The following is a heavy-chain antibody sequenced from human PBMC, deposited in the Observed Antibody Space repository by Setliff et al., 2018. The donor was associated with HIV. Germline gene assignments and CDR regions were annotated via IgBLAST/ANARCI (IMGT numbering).Heavy chain of an antibody. CDR3: ARGGRVDESRGYYYPLMY. CDR1: GGPFSGYY. V-gene: IGHV4-34*01. J-gene: IGHJ4*02. Sequence: SETLSLTCAVYGGPFSGYYWGWIRQSPGKGLEWIGEVHHSGRTTNYNPSLKSRVTMSVDKSTTTVYRELSSLRSDDTAVYYCARGGRVDESRGYYYPLMYWGQGTLVTVSS. CDR2: VHHSGRTT. D-gene: IGHD3-22*01.